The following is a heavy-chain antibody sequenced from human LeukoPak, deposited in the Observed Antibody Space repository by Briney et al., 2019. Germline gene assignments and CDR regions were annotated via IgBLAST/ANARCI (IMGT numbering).Heavy chain of an antibody. Sequence: GGSLRLSCAASGFTFSSYSMNWVRQAPGKGLEWVSSISSSSSYIHYADSVKGRFTISRDNAKNSLYLQMNSLRAEDTAVYYCARDLSSSFDYWGQGTLVTVSS. CDR3: ARDLSSSFDY. J-gene: IGHJ4*02. V-gene: IGHV3-21*01. D-gene: IGHD6-13*01. CDR1: GFTFSSYS. CDR2: ISSSSSYI.